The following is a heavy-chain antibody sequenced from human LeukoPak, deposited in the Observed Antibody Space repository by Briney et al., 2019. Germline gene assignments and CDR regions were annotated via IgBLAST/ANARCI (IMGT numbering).Heavy chain of an antibody. D-gene: IGHD6-13*01. CDR1: GYTFTSYY. Sequence: ASVKVSCKASGYTFTSYYMHWVRQAPGQGLEWMGIMNPSGGSTSYAQKFQGRVTMTRDTSTSTVYMELSSLRSEDTAVYYCARDWGIAAAGSWGQGTLVTVSS. CDR2: MNPSGGST. J-gene: IGHJ4*02. CDR3: ARDWGIAAAGS. V-gene: IGHV1-46*01.